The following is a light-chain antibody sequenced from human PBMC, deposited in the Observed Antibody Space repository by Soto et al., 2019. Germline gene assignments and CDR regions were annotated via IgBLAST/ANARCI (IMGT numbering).Light chain of an antibody. V-gene: IGKV3-20*01. Sequence: EIVLTQSPGTLSLSPGERATLSCRASQTVSTCCLAWYQQKPGQAPRLLIYGASNRATGIPDRFSGSGSGTDFTLTISRLEPEAFAVYYCQHYVNSPPLSFFGQGTKLEIK. CDR3: QHYVNSPPLSF. J-gene: IGKJ2*01. CDR2: GAS. CDR1: QTVSTCC.